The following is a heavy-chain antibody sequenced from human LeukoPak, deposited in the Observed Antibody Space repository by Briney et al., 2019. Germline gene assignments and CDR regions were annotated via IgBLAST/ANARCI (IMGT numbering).Heavy chain of an antibody. Sequence: TGGSLRLSCAASGFTFINNYMSWVRQAPEKGLEWVSVIYSGGKTYYADSVKGRFTISKDKSKNTVYLQMNSLRAEDTALYYCARDYRAVAGQSNGFDLWGQGTLVTVSS. CDR3: ARDYRAVAGQSNGFDL. D-gene: IGHD6-19*01. V-gene: IGHV3-66*01. J-gene: IGHJ3*01. CDR1: GFTFINNY. CDR2: IYSGGKT.